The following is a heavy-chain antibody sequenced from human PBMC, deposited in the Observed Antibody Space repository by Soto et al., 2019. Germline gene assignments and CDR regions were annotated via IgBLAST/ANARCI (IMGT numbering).Heavy chain of an antibody. CDR1: GFTFSSYA. Sequence: PGGSLRLSCAASGFTFSSYAMSWVRQAPGKGLEWVSAISGSGGSTYYADSVKGRFTISRDNSKNTLYLQMNSLRAEDTAVYYCAKNHPGLRFLEWLIFDYWGQGTLVTVSS. CDR2: ISGSGGST. V-gene: IGHV3-23*01. CDR3: AKNHPGLRFLEWLIFDY. J-gene: IGHJ4*02. D-gene: IGHD3-3*01.